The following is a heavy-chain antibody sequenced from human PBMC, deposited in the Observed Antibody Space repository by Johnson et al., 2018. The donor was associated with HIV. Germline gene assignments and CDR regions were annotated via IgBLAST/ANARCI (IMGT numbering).Heavy chain of an antibody. V-gene: IGHV3-30*03. CDR3: ARASYYYGSADI. CDR1: GFRFSRYG. D-gene: IGHD3-10*01. CDR2: ISYDGSNK. Sequence: QVLLVESGGGVVQPGRSLRLSCAASGFRFSRYGMHWVRQAPGKGLEWVAVISYDGSNKYYADSMKGRFTISRDNAKKSLFLQMNSLRAEDTAVYYCARASYYYGSADIWGQGTMVTVSS. J-gene: IGHJ3*02.